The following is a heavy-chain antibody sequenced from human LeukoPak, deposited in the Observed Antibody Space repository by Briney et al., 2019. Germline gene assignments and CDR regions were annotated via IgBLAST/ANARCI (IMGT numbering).Heavy chain of an antibody. J-gene: IGHJ3*02. D-gene: IGHD2-2*02. V-gene: IGHV4-4*07. CDR1: GGSISSYY. CDR3: ARAPPLKKYCSSTSCYKGDAFDI. Sequence: PSETLSLTCTVSGGSISSYYWSWIRQPAGKGLEWIGRIYTSGSTNYNPSLKSRVSMSVDTSKNQFSLKLSSVTAADTAVYYCARAPPLKKYCSSTSCYKGDAFDIWGQGTMVTVSS. CDR2: IYTSGST.